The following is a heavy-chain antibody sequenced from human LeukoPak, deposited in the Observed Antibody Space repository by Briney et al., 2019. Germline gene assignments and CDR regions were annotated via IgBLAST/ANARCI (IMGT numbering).Heavy chain of an antibody. CDR3: ARAEDSSHCSSTSCYGVWFDP. CDR1: GGTFSSYA. CDR2: IIPIFGTA. V-gene: IGHV1-69*13. Sequence: ASVKVSCKASGGTFSSYAISWVRQGPGQGLEWMGVIIPIFGTANYAQKFQGRVTITAYESTSTAYMEPSSLRCEDTAVYYCARAEDSSHCSSTSCYGVWFDPWGQGTLVTVSS. D-gene: IGHD2-2*01. J-gene: IGHJ5*02.